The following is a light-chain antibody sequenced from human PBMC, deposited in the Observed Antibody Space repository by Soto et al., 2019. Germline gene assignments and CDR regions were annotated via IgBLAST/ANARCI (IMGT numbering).Light chain of an antibody. V-gene: IGLV2-14*01. J-gene: IGLJ1*01. Sequence: QSALTQPASVSGSPGQSITISCTGTSSDVGGYNYVSWYQHHPGKAPKLMIYGVSNRPSGVSNRFSGSKSGNTASLTISGLQTEDEADYYCSSYTSSSTSHVFGTGTKVTVL. CDR1: SSDVGGYNY. CDR2: GVS. CDR3: SSYTSSSTSHV.